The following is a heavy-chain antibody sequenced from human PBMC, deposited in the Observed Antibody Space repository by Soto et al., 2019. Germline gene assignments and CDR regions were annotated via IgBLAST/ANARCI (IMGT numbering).Heavy chain of an antibody. CDR3: EREWRYDSTDYYYAY. J-gene: IGHJ4*02. CDR2: IIPIFGTA. Sequence: VQLVQSGAEVRKPGSSVRVSCKASGGSFNRHTISWVRQAPGQGLEWMGGIIPIFGTANHAQKFQGRVTINSDEATSTVYMELSSLRSVDRAIYYCEREWRYDSTDYYYAYWGQGTLVIVSS. V-gene: IGHV1-69*01. CDR1: GGSFNRHT. D-gene: IGHD3-22*01.